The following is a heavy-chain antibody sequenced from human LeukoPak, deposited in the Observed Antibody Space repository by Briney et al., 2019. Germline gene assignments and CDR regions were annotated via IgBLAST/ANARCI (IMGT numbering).Heavy chain of an antibody. V-gene: IGHV1-2*02. CDR1: GYTFTGYY. D-gene: IGHD3-3*01. J-gene: IGHJ4*02. CDR2: INPNSGGT. Sequence: ASVKVSCKASGYTFTGYYMHWVRQAPGQGLEWMGWINPNSGGTNYAQKFQGRVTMTRDTSISTAYMELSRLRSDDTAVYYCARAKQAKPYYDFWSGYYTGICYFDYWGQGTLVTVSS. CDR3: ARAKQAKPYYDFWSGYYTGICYFDY.